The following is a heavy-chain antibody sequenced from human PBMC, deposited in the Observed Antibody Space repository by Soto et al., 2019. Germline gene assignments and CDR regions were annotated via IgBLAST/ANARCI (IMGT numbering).Heavy chain of an antibody. CDR2: INHSGST. Sequence: QVQLQQWGAGLLKPSETLSLTCAVYGGSFSGYYWSWIRQPPGKGLEWIGEINHSGSTNYNPSLKSRVTISVDTSKNQFSLTLSSVTGADTAVYYCARVGIAEAGQVEMNWFDPWGQGTLVTVSS. D-gene: IGHD6-13*01. J-gene: IGHJ5*02. CDR3: ARVGIAEAGQVEMNWFDP. V-gene: IGHV4-34*01. CDR1: GGSFSGYY.